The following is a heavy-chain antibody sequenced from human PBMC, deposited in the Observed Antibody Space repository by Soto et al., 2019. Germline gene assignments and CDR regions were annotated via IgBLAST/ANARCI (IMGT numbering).Heavy chain of an antibody. Sequence: QVQLVQSGAELKKPGSSVKVSCEASGGSFTSYSFTWVRQAPGQGLEWMGRIIPIQGKANYALKFQDRVTITEDRYTRTVYMELTRLRPEDNAVYFCAKSLLFVDHGYMDVWGKGTTVTVSS. CDR1: GGSFTSYS. CDR2: IIPIQGKA. CDR3: AKSLLFVDHGYMDV. J-gene: IGHJ6*03. V-gene: IGHV1-69*02. D-gene: IGHD2-21*01.